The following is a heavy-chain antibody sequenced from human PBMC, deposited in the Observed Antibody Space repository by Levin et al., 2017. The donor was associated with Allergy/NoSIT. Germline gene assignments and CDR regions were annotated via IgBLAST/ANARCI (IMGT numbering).Heavy chain of an antibody. Sequence: QPGGSLRLSCEASGFTFSNYWMHWVRQAPGKGLVWVSRINSDGSDTSHADSVKGRFTISRDNAKNTLYLQMNSLRAEDTAVYYCGRAECSTTCTKVDYWGQGTLVTVSS. J-gene: IGHJ4*02. CDR1: GFTFSNYW. V-gene: IGHV3-74*01. CDR3: GRAECSTTCTKVDY. D-gene: IGHD2-2*01. CDR2: INSDGSDT.